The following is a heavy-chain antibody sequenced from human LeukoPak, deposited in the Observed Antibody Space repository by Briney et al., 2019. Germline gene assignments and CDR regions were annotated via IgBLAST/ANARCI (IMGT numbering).Heavy chain of an antibody. J-gene: IGHJ3*02. CDR1: GFTFSSYA. CDR3: ARDGYCSGGSCYSGDAFDI. Sequence: GRSLRLSCAASGFTFSSYAMHWVRQAPGKGLEWVAVISYDGSNKYYADSVKGRFTISRDNSKNTLYLQMNSLRAEDTAVYCCARDGYCSGGSCYSGDAFDIWGQGTMVTVSS. D-gene: IGHD2-15*01. CDR2: ISYDGSNK. V-gene: IGHV3-30-3*01.